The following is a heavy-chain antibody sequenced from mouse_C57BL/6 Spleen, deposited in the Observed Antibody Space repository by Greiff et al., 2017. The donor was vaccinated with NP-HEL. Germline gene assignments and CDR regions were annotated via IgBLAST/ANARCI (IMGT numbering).Heavy chain of an antibody. CDR1: GYSITSGYY. CDR2: ISYDGSN. Sequence: ESGPGLVKPSQSLSLTCSVTGYSITSGYYWNWIRQFPGNKLEWMGYISYDGSNNYNPSLKNRISITRDTSKNQFFLKLNSVTTEDTATYYCAREIYYGYDEAYWGQGTLVTVSA. CDR3: AREIYYGYDEAY. J-gene: IGHJ3*01. D-gene: IGHD2-2*01. V-gene: IGHV3-6*01.